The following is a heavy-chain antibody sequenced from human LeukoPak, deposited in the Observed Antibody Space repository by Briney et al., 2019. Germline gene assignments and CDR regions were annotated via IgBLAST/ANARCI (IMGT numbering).Heavy chain of an antibody. CDR3: ARHRPRVAATRLDPLFMDV. Sequence: SETLSLTCTVSGGSISGSSYYWGWIRQPPGKGLEWIGSIYYSGSTYYNPSLKTRVTISVDTSKNQFSLKLSSVTAADTAVYYCARHRPRVAATRLDPLFMDVWGKGTTVTVSS. J-gene: IGHJ6*04. D-gene: IGHD2-15*01. CDR2: IYYSGST. V-gene: IGHV4-39*01. CDR1: GGSISGSSYY.